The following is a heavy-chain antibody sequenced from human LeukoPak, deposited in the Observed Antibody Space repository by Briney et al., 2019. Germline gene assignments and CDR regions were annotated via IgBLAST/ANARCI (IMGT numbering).Heavy chain of an antibody. D-gene: IGHD3-16*01. CDR3: AKIMLEAYYYMDV. Sequence: GGSLRLSCAASGFTFSSHAMRWVRQAPGKGLEWVSAISGRGTDAYYADPVKGRFSISRDNSKNTLYLQMNSPRAEDTAIYYCAKIMLEAYYYMDVWGKGTTVIVSS. CDR2: ISGRGTDA. V-gene: IGHV3-23*01. J-gene: IGHJ6*03. CDR1: GFTFSSHA.